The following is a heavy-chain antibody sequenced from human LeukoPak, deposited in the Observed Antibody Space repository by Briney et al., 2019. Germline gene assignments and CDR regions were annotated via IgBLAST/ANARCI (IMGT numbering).Heavy chain of an antibody. J-gene: IGHJ3*02. D-gene: IGHD2-8*02. CDR1: GGSISSADYY. V-gene: IGHV4-30-4*01. Sequence: SQTLSLTCTVSGGSISSADYYWTWARQPPGKGLEWIGYTYYRESGHYNPSLESRVTISVDTSKNQFSLRLSSVTAADTAVYYCATRSRLVAFDIWSQGTMVTVSS. CDR2: TYYRESG. CDR3: ATRSRLVAFDI.